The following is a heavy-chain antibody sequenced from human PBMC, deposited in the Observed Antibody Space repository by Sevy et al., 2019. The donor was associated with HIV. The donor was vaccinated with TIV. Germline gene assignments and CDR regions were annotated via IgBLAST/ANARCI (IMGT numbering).Heavy chain of an antibody. CDR2: IYYSGST. D-gene: IGHD3-3*01. J-gene: IGHJ6*02. CDR1: GGSVSSGSYY. CDR3: AGRESYDFWSGYGNYGMDV. Sequence: SETLSLTCTVSGGSVSSGSYYWSWIRQPPGKGLEWIGYIYYSGSTNYNPSLKSRVTISVDTSKNQFSLKLSSVTAADTAVYYCAGRESYDFWSGYGNYGMDVWGQGTTVTVSS. V-gene: IGHV4-61*01.